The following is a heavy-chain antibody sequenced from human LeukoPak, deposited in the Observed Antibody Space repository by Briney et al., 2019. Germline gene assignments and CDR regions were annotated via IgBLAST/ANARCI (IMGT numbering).Heavy chain of an antibody. J-gene: IGHJ4*02. CDR3: AKDKFEEYYFDY. V-gene: IGHV3-30*02. CDR2: IRYDGSNK. CDR1: GFTFNSYG. D-gene: IGHD3-10*01. Sequence: PGGSLRLSCAPSGFTFNSYGMHWVRQAPGKGLEWVAFIRYDGSNKYYADTVKGRFTISRDNSKNTLYLQMNSLRAEDTAVYYCAKDKFEEYYFDYWGQGTLVTVSS.